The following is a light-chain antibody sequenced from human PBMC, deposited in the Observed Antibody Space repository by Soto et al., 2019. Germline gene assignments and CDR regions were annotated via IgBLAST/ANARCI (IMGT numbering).Light chain of an antibody. Sequence: QSVLTQPPSVSGSPGQSVTISCTGTSSDVGSYNRVSWYQQPPGTAPKVMIYDVSNRPSGVPDRFSGSKSGNTASLTISGLQAEDESDYYCSSYTSSSTYVFGTGTKVTVL. CDR2: DVS. CDR3: SSYTSSSTYV. CDR1: SSDVGSYNR. V-gene: IGLV2-18*02. J-gene: IGLJ1*01.